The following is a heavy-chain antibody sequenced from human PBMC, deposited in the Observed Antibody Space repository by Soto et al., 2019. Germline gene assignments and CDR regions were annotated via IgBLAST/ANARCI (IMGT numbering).Heavy chain of an antibody. V-gene: IGHV1-18*04. CDR1: GYTFTNYG. J-gene: IGHJ4*02. CDR3: ARGGRYSSSSDLTY. Sequence: QVQLVQSGPEVKKPGASVKVSCTPSGYTFTNYGVNWVRQAPGQGLEWMGWIRADNGDTKYAQKFQRRVNTTTDTSTSTAYMELRSLRFDDSAVYYCARGGRYSSSSDLTYWGQGTLVTVSS. D-gene: IGHD6-6*01. CDR2: IRADNGDT.